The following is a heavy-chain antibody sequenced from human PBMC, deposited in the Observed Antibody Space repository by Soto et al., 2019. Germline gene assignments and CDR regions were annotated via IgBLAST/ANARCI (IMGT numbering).Heavy chain of an antibody. CDR3: ASLQTYYYGSGSSSGDY. V-gene: IGHV3-33*01. J-gene: IGHJ4*02. CDR1: GFTFSSYG. Sequence: GGSLRLSCAASGFTFSSYGMHWVRQAPGKGLEWVAVIWYDGSNKYYADSVKGRFTISRDNSKNTLYLQMNSLRAEDTAVYYCASLQTYYYGSGSSSGDYWGQGTLVTVSS. CDR2: IWYDGSNK. D-gene: IGHD3-10*01.